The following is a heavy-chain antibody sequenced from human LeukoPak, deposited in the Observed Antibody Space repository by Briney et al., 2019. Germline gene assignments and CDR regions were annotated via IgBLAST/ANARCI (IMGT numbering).Heavy chain of an antibody. J-gene: IGHJ4*02. V-gene: IGHV4-59*01. Sequence: SETLSLTCTVSGGSISSYYWSWIRQPPGKGLEWIGYIYYSGSTNYNPSLKSRVTISVDTSKNQFSLKLSSVTAAGTAVYYCARDGGAYGSGSYEFAYWGQGTLVTVSS. CDR2: IYYSGST. CDR3: ARDGGAYGSGSYEFAY. D-gene: IGHD3-10*01. CDR1: GGSISSYY.